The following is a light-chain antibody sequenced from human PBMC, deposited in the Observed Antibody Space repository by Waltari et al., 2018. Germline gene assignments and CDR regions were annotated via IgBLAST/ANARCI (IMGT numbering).Light chain of an antibody. J-gene: IGLJ1*01. CDR2: EVS. CDR1: ISDVGGYNY. CDR3: CSYAGRYTFV. Sequence: QSALTQPRSVSGSPGQSVTISCTATISDVGGYNYVSCYQQHPGKAPTLLIYEVSTRPSGVPDRLSGSKSGNTASLTISGLQAEDEADYYCCSYAGRYTFVFGTGTKVTVL. V-gene: IGLV2-11*01.